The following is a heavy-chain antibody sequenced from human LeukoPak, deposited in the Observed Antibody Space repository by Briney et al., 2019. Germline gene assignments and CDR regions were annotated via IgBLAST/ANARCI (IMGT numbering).Heavy chain of an antibody. V-gene: IGHV4-39*01. CDR1: GGSISSRSYY. CDR3: ARFTTVTYWFDP. D-gene: IGHD4-11*01. J-gene: IGHJ5*02. CDR2: IYYSGST. Sequence: SETLSLTCTVSGGSISSRSYYWGWIRQPPGKGLEWIGSIYYSGSTYYNPSLKSRVTISVDTSKNQFSLKLSSVTAADTAVYYCARFTTVTYWFDPWGQGTLVTVSS.